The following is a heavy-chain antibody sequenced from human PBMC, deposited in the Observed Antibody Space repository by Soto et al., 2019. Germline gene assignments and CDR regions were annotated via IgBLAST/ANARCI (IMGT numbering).Heavy chain of an antibody. J-gene: IGHJ3*02. Sequence: ASVKVSCKASGYTFTGYYMHWVRQAPGQGLEWMGWINPNSGGTNYAQKFQGWVTMTRDTSISTAYMELSRLRSDDTAVYYCARDFFAYADAAYAFHIWCQGLMVTVSS. CDR2: INPNSGGT. V-gene: IGHV1-2*04. D-gene: IGHD4-17*01. CDR3: ARDFFAYADAAYAFHI. CDR1: GYTFTGYY.